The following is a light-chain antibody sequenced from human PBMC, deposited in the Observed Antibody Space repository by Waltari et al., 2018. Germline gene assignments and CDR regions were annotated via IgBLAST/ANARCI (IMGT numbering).Light chain of an antibody. CDR3: QQYYSSPWT. CDR2: WAS. Sequence: DIVMTQSPDSLAVSLGERATIKCKSSQGLFYSHYNQNYLAGYQQKPGQPPELLIYWASTRESGVPDRFSGSGSGTDFTLTISSLQAEDVAFYYCQQYYSSPWTFGQGTKVEVK. J-gene: IGKJ1*01. V-gene: IGKV4-1*01. CDR1: QGLFYSHYNQNY.